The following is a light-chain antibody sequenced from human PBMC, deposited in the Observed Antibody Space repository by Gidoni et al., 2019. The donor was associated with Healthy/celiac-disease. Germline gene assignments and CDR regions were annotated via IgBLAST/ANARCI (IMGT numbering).Light chain of an antibody. Sequence: DIQMTQSPSTLSASVGDRVTITCRASQSISSWLAWYQQKPGKASKLLIYKASSLESGVPSRFSGSGSGTEFTLTISSLQPDDFATYYCQQYNSYPLTFXGXTKVEIK. CDR2: KAS. J-gene: IGKJ4*01. CDR3: QQYNSYPLT. V-gene: IGKV1-5*03. CDR1: QSISSW.